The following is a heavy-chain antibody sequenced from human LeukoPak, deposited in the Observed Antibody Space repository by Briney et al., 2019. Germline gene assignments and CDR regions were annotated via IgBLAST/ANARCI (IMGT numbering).Heavy chain of an antibody. CDR3: AKWGDYDILTGYYDPDY. D-gene: IGHD3-9*01. CDR1: GFTVTNYA. V-gene: IGHV3-23*01. Sequence: ASLRLSCAASGFTVTNYAMYWVRQAPGKGLEWVSAISGRDDSTYYADSVKGRFTISRDTSKNTLFLQMNSLRAEDTAVYYCAKWGDYDILTGYYDPDYWGQGTLVTVSS. CDR2: ISGRDDST. J-gene: IGHJ4*02.